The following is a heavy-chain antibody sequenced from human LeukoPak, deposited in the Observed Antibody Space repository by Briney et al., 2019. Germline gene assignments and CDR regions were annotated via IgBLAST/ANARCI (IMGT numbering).Heavy chain of an antibody. V-gene: IGHV4-39*01. CDR2: IYYSGST. CDR3: ARHEGLQLWFPTSGEYYFDY. J-gene: IGHJ4*02. D-gene: IGHD5-18*01. Sequence: PSETLSLTCTVSGGSISSSSYYWRWIRQPPGKGLEWIGSIYYSGSTYYNPSLKSRVTISLDTSKNLFSLKLSSVTAADTAVYYCARHEGLQLWFPTSGEYYFDYWGQGTLVTVSS. CDR1: GGSISSSSYY.